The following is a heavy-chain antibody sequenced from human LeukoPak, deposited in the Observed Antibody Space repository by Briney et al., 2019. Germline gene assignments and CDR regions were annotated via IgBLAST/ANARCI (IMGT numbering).Heavy chain of an antibody. CDR3: ARGITMVRGAPPWFDP. J-gene: IGHJ5*02. Sequence: PSETLSLTCTVSGGSISSYYWRWIRQPAGKGLEWIGRIYTSGSTNYNPSLKSRVTMSVDTSKNQFSLKLSSVTAADTAVYYCARGITMVRGAPPWFDPWGQGTLVTVSS. V-gene: IGHV4-4*07. D-gene: IGHD3-10*01. CDR1: GGSISSYY. CDR2: IYTSGST.